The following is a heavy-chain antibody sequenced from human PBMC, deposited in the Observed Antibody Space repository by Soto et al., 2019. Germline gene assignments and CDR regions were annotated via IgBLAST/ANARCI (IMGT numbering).Heavy chain of an antibody. V-gene: IGHV2-5*01. J-gene: IGHJ4*02. CDR2: IYWNDDK. CDR1: GFSLSSRGVG. CDR3: AQFSPVPGSTHFDY. Sequence: SRPTLANPTQTPPLPCTFSGFSLSSRGVGVGWIRQPPGTALEWPALIYWNDDKPYSPSLKSRLTITKDTSRNQVVLTMTNMDPVDTATYYCAQFSPVPGSTHFDYWGQGTLVTVSS. D-gene: IGHD6-19*01.